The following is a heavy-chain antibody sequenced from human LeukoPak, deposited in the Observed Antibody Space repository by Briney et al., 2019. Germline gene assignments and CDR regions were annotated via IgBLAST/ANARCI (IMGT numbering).Heavy chain of an antibody. J-gene: IGHJ4*02. V-gene: IGHV3-11*01. CDR2: ISSSGSTI. CDR3: AKHHYDILLSHFDS. CDR1: GFTFSDYY. D-gene: IGHD3-9*01. Sequence: PGGSLRLSCAASGFTFSDYYMSWIRQAPGKGLEWVSYISSSGSTIYYADSVKGRFTISRDNSKSALYLELNSLRAEDTAVYFCAKHHYDILLSHFDSWGQGALVAVSS.